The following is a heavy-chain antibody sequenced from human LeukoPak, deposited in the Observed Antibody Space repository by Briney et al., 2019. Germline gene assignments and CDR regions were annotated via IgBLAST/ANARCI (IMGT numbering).Heavy chain of an antibody. CDR3: ARGGLVRGTLNSLSAFDI. CDR2: IHYTGST. CDR1: GGSISSYY. V-gene: IGHV4-59*12. D-gene: IGHD3-10*01. Sequence: SETLSLTCTVSGGSISSYYWSWIRQSPGKGLECIGYIHYTGSTNYNPSLKSRVTISVETSKNQFSLQLKSVTPEDTAVYYCARGGLVRGTLNSLSAFDIWGQGTMVTVSS. J-gene: IGHJ3*02.